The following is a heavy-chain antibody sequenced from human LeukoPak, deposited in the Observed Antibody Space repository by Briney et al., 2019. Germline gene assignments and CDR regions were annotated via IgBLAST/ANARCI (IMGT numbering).Heavy chain of an antibody. CDR1: GCTFTGYY. CDR3: ARPVYCSGGSCYSWWFDP. V-gene: IGHV1-2*02. J-gene: IGHJ5*02. CDR2: INPNSGGT. D-gene: IGHD2-15*01. Sequence: GASVKVSCKASGCTFTGYYMHWVRQAPGQGLEWMGWINPNSGGTNYAQKFQGRVTMTRDTSISTAYMELSRLRSDDTAVYYCARPVYCSGGSCYSWWFDPWGQGTLVTVSS.